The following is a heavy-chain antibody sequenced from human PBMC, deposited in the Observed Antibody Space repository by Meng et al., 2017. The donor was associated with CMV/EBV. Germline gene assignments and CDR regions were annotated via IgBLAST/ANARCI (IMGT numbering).Heavy chain of an antibody. Sequence: SETLSLTCTVSGYSISSGYYLGWIRQPPGKGLEWIGSIYHSGSTYYNPSLKSRVPISVDTSKNQFSLKLSSVTAADTAVYYCARDGERGYYDSSGYYLPTLVFDIWGQGTMVTVSS. CDR2: IYHSGST. J-gene: IGHJ3*02. V-gene: IGHV4-38-2*02. CDR3: ARDGERGYYDSSGYYLPTLVFDI. CDR1: GYSISSGYY. D-gene: IGHD3-22*01.